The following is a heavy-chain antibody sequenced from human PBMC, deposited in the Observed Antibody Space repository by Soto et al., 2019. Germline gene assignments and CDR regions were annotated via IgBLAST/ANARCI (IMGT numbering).Heavy chain of an antibody. J-gene: IGHJ6*02. CDR2: IIPISDTT. D-gene: IGHD2-2*01. V-gene: IGHV1-69*01. CDR1: GGTFSSYA. CDR3: ARSQGSSTSLEIYYYYYYGMDV. Sequence: QVQLLQSGADVKKPGSSVKVSCKASGGTFSSYAISWVRQAPGHGLEGMGGIIPISDTTNYAQKFQGRVTITADESTSTAYMELSSLRSEDTAVYYCARSQGSSTSLEIYYYYYYGMDVWGQGTTVTVSS.